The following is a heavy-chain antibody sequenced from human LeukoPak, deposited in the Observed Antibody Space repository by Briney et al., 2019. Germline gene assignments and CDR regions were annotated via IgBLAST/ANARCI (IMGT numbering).Heavy chain of an antibody. CDR3: ASSYSSSSTFYVY. Sequence: QPGGSLRLSCAASGFTFSSYAMSWVRQAPGKGLEWVSAISGSGGSTYYADSVKGRFTISRDNSKNTLYLQMNRLRAEDTAVYYCASSYSSSSTFYVYWGQGTLVTVSS. J-gene: IGHJ4*02. V-gene: IGHV3-23*01. CDR2: ISGSGGST. D-gene: IGHD6-6*01. CDR1: GFTFSSYA.